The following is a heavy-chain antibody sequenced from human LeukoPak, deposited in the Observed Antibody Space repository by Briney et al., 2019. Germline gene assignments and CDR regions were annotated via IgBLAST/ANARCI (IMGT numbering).Heavy chain of an antibody. V-gene: IGHV1-3*03. CDR1: GYTFTSYA. CDR3: ARVRRSGPYTYFDY. D-gene: IGHD2-2*02. J-gene: IGHJ4*02. Sequence: ASVKVSCKASGYTFTSYAMHWVRQAPGQRLEWMGWINAGNGNTKYSQEFQGRVTITRDTSASTAYMELSSLRSEDMAVYYCARVRRSGPYTYFDYWGQGTLVTVSS. CDR2: INAGNGNT.